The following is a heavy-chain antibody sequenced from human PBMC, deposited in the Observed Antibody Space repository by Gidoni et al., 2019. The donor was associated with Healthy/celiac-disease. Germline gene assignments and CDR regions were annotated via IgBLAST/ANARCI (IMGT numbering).Heavy chain of an antibody. V-gene: IGHV1-2*04. CDR3: ARDRYSSSWYDY. J-gene: IGHJ4*02. CDR2: INPNSGGT. Sequence: QVQLVQSGAAVKKPGASVKVSCQASGYTSTGYYMPWVRQAPEQGLEWMGWINPNSGGTNYAQKFQGWVTMTRDTSISTAYMELSRLRSDDTAVYYCARDRYSSSWYDYWGQGTLVTVSS. D-gene: IGHD6-13*01. CDR1: GYTSTGYY.